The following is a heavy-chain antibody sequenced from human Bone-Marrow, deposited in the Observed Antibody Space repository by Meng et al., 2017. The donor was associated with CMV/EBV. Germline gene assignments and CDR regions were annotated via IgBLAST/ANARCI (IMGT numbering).Heavy chain of an antibody. J-gene: IGHJ4*02. CDR3: ARSAFEIVPAATGY. D-gene: IGHD2-2*01. Sequence: SETLSLNCTVSGGSISSSSYYWGWIRQPPGKGLEWIGSIYYSGSTYYNPSLKSRVTISVDTSKNQFSLKLSSVTAADTAVYYCARSAFEIVPAATGYWGQGTLVTVSS. V-gene: IGHV4-39*07. CDR2: IYYSGST. CDR1: GGSISSSSYY.